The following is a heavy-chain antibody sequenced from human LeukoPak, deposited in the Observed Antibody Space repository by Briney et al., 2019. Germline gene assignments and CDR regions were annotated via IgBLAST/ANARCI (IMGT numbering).Heavy chain of an antibody. D-gene: IGHD3-9*01. Sequence: PSETLSLTCTVSGGSISSSSYYWGWIRQPPGKGLEWIGEINHSGSTNYNPSLKSRVTISVDTSKNQFSLKLSSVTAADTAVYYCARGHSRLGGLRYFDWLLYGFDYWGQGTLVTVSS. CDR3: ARGHSRLGGLRYFDWLLYGFDY. J-gene: IGHJ4*02. CDR1: GGSISSSSYY. CDR2: INHSGST. V-gene: IGHV4-39*07.